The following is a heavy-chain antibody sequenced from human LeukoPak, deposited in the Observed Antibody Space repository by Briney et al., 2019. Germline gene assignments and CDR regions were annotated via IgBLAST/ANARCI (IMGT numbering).Heavy chain of an antibody. CDR2: INTNTGNP. CDR3: ARDRYGDYYDPDAFDI. J-gene: IGHJ3*02. Sequence: ASVKVSCKASGYTFTSYAMNWVRQAPGQGLEWMGWINTNTGNPTYAQGFTGRFVFSLDTSVSTAYLQISSLKAEDTAVYYCARDRYGDYYDPDAFDIWGQGTMVTVSS. V-gene: IGHV7-4-1*02. CDR1: GYTFTSYA. D-gene: IGHD4-17*01.